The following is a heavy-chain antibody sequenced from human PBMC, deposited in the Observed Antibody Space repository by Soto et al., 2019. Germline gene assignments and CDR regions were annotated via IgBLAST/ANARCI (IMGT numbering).Heavy chain of an antibody. CDR3: AREGGIVGSTAADY. D-gene: IGHD1-26*01. J-gene: IGHJ4*02. CDR1: GGAISSVGYY. Sequence: QVQLQESGPGLVKPSQTLSLTCTVSGGAISSVGYYWSWIRPHPGKGLEWIGYIYYSGSTYYNPSLKSRVTISVDTSKNQFSLKLSSVTAADTAVYYCAREGGIVGSTAADYWGQGTLVTGSS. CDR2: IYYSGST. V-gene: IGHV4-31*03.